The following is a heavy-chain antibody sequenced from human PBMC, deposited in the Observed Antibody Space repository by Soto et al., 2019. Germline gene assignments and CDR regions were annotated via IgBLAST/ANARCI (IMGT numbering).Heavy chain of an antibody. J-gene: IGHJ6*02. CDR2: ISYDGSNK. Sequence: GGSLRLSCAASGFTFSSYGMHWVRQAPGKGLEWVAVISYDGSNKYYADCVKGRFTISRDNSKSTLYLQMNSLRADDTAVYYCGKYLPTAVAEGYCNYYGMYVCGQGSTFAVSS. D-gene: IGHD6-19*01. CDR1: GFTFSSYG. V-gene: IGHV3-30*18. CDR3: GKYLPTAVAEGYCNYYGMYV.